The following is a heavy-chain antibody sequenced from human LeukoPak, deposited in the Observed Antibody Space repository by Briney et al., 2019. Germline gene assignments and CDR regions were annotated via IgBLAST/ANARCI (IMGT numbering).Heavy chain of an antibody. D-gene: IGHD6-13*01. Sequence: KPSETLSLTCTVSGGSISSGGHYWSWIRQPAGKGLEYLGRISSTGSTNYNPSLRSRVTISADTSKNQFSLKLSSVTAADTAVYYCARPHSSSWYYFDYWGQGTLVTVSS. V-gene: IGHV4-61*02. CDR3: ARPHSSSWYYFDY. CDR2: ISSTGST. CDR1: GGSISSGGHY. J-gene: IGHJ4*02.